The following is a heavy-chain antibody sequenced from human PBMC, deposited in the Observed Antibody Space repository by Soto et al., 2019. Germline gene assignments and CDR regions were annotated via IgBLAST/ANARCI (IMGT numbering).Heavy chain of an antibody. J-gene: IGHJ4*02. CDR1: GFIFSDHY. V-gene: IGHV3-72*01. D-gene: IGHD2-2*01. Sequence: ESGGGLVQPGGSLRLSCAASGFIFSDHYMDWVRQAPGTGLEWVARITNKANSYTTEYAASVKGRFSISRGDSQNSVYLQMNSLKTEDTAVYYCAREGGHCSGTSCYRPPDYWGQGTLVTVSS. CDR3: AREGGHCSGTSCYRPPDY. CDR2: ITNKANSYTT.